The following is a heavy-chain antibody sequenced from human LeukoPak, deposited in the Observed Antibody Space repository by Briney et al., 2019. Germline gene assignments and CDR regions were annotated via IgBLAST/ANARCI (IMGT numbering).Heavy chain of an antibody. CDR1: GFIFNRYG. J-gene: IGHJ4*02. D-gene: IGHD3-9*01. CDR2: ISGNFITI. Sequence: PGGSLRLSCAASGFIFNRYGMNWVRQAPGRGLEWISYISGNFITIEYADSVKGRFTISRNNARNSLFLQMNSLRDEDTAVYYCVRTYDVLTGGFDYWGQGTPVTVSS. V-gene: IGHV3-48*02. CDR3: VRTYDVLTGGFDY.